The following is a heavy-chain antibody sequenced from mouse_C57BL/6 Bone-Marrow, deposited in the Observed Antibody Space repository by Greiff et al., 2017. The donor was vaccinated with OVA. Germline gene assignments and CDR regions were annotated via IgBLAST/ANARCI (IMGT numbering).Heavy chain of an antibody. CDR2: ISYDGSN. J-gene: IGHJ4*01. D-gene: IGHD1-1*02. Sequence: EVQLKESGPGLVKPSQSLSLTCSVTGYSITSGYYWNWIRQFPGNKLEWMGYISYDGSNNYNPSLKNRISITRDTSKNQFFLKLNSVTTEDTATYYCARYGYAMDYWGQGTSVTVSS. CDR1: GYSITSGYY. V-gene: IGHV3-6*01. CDR3: ARYGYAMDY.